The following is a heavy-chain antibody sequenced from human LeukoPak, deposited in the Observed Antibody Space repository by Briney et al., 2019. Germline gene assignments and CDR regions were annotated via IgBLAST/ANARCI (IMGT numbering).Heavy chain of an antibody. Sequence: ASVKVSCKASGYTFTSYAMHWVRQAPGQRLEWMGWINAGNGNTKYSQKFQGRVTITRDTSASTAYMELSSLRSEDTAVYYCARDYDSSGANFDYWGQGTLVTVSS. CDR2: INAGNGNT. V-gene: IGHV1-3*01. J-gene: IGHJ4*02. D-gene: IGHD3-22*01. CDR1: GYTFTSYA. CDR3: ARDYDSSGANFDY.